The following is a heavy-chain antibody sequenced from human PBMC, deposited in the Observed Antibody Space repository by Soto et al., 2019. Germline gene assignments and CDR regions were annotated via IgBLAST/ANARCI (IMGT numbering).Heavy chain of an antibody. J-gene: IGHJ5*02. CDR3: ARGEYQHAQVDP. V-gene: IGHV4-34*01. CDR1: GGSFSGYY. Sequence: QVQLQQWGAGLLKPSETLSLTCAVYGGSFSGYYWSWIRQPPGKGLEWIGEINHSGSTNYNPSLKSRVTISVDTSKNQFSLKLSSVTAADTAVYYCARGEYQHAQVDPWGQGTLITVSS. CDR2: INHSGST. D-gene: IGHD2-2*01.